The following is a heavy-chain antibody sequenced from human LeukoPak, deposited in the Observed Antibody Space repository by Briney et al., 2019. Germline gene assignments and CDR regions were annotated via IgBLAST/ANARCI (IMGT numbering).Heavy chain of an antibody. J-gene: IGHJ4*02. D-gene: IGHD5-24*01. V-gene: IGHV4-59*01. Sequence: PSATLSLTCTVSGGSISSYYWSWIRQPPGKGREWIGYIYYSGSTNYNPSLKSRVTISVDTSKNQFSLKLSSVTAADTAVYYCAREGRDGYNIDYWGQGTLVTVSS. CDR3: AREGRDGYNIDY. CDR2: IYYSGST. CDR1: GGSISSYY.